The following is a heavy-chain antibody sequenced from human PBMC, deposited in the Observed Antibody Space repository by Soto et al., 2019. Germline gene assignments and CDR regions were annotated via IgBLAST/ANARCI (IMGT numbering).Heavy chain of an antibody. CDR3: ASLSAGYYYDSSGYYFDY. CDR1: DGSISRGGYY. D-gene: IGHD3-22*01. J-gene: IGHJ4*02. V-gene: IGHV4-31*03. Sequence: SENLSLTCTVFDGSISRGGYYWSWIRQHPGKGLEWIGYIYYSGSTYYNASLKSRVTISVDTSKNQFSLILTSVTAADTAVYYCASLSAGYYYDSSGYYFDYWGQGTLVTVSS. CDR2: IYYSGST.